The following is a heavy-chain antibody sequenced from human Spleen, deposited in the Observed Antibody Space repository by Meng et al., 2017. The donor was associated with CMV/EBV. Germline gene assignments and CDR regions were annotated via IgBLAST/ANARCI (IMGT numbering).Heavy chain of an antibody. J-gene: IGHJ4*02. CDR3: ARASSGWYGN. CDR2: ISSSSSYI. V-gene: IGHV3-11*06. Sequence: GGSLRLSCAASAVTFSDYYMSWIRQAPGKGLEWVSSISSSSSYIYYAASVKGRFTISRDNAKNSLYLQMNSLRAEDTAVYYCARASSGWYGNWGQGTLVTVSS. D-gene: IGHD6-19*01. CDR1: AVTFSDYY.